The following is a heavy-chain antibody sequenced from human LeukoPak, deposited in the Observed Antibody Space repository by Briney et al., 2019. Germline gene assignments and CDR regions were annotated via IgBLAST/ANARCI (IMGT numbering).Heavy chain of an antibody. CDR3: ARDFSGYSSSWYLADYYYYGMDV. J-gene: IGHJ6*02. D-gene: IGHD6-13*01. V-gene: IGHV3-30-3*01. CDR1: GFTFSSYA. CDR2: ISYDGSNK. Sequence: GRSLRLSCAASGFTFSSYAMHWVRQAPGKGLEWVAVISYDGSNKYYADSVKGRFTISRDNSKNTLYLQMNSLRAEDTAVYYCARDFSGYSSSWYLADYYYYGMDVWGQGTTVTVSS.